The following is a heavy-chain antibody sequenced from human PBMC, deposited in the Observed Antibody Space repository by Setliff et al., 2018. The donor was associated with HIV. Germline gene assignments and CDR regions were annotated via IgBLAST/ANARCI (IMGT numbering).Heavy chain of an antibody. CDR1: GGSISSGNHY. D-gene: IGHD3-16*01. J-gene: IGHJ6*02. CDR3: AREIPFRGNANMWDYYAMDV. V-gene: IGHV4-61*09. CDR2: IYASGST. Sequence: PSETLSLTCTVSGGSISSGNHYWAWIRQPAGKRLEWIGHIYASGSTYYNLSLNSRASISVDTSNSQVPLRLTSVTAADTAVYYCAREIPFRGNANMWDYYAMDVWGQGITVTVSS.